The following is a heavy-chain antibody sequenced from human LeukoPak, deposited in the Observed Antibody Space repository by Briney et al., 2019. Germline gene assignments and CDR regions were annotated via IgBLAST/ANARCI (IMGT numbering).Heavy chain of an antibody. V-gene: IGHV4-59*01. CDR1: GGSISRYF. Sequence: SETLSLTCTASGGSISRYFWTWIRQPPGKGLECIGYIFYSGRTNYNPSLKSRVTISADTSKSQFSLKLSSVTDADTAVYYCARIYGSGSYVDYWGQGTLVTVSS. CDR2: IFYSGRT. J-gene: IGHJ4*02. CDR3: ARIYGSGSYVDY. D-gene: IGHD3-10*01.